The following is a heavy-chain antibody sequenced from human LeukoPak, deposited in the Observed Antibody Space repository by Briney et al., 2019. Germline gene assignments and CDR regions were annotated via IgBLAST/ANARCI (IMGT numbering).Heavy chain of an antibody. Sequence: SETLSLTCTVSGGSISSYYWSWIRQPPGKGLEWIGYIYYSGSTNYNPSLKSRVTISVDTSKNQFSLKLSSVTAADTAVYYCARVSYYDSNGQFDYWGQGTLVTVSS. CDR1: GGSISSYY. CDR3: ARVSYYDSNGQFDY. CDR2: IYYSGST. D-gene: IGHD3-22*01. V-gene: IGHV4-59*01. J-gene: IGHJ4*02.